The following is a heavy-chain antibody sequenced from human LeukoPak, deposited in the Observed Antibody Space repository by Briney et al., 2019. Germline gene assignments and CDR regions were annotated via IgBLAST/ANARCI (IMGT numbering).Heavy chain of an antibody. Sequence: SETLSLTCAVYGGSFSGYYWSWIRQPPGKGLEWIGEINHSGSTNYNPSLKSRVTISVDTSKNQFSLKLSSVTAADTAVYYCASAAGVIAARPNGDGMDVWAKGPRSPSP. CDR1: GGSFSGYY. J-gene: IGHJ6*02. V-gene: IGHV4-34*01. D-gene: IGHD6-6*01. CDR2: INHSGST. CDR3: ASAAGVIAARPNGDGMDV.